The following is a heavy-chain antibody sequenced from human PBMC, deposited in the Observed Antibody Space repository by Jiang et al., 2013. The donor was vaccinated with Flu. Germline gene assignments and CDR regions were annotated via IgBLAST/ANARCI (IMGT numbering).Heavy chain of an antibody. J-gene: IGHJ4*02. D-gene: IGHD4-17*01. Sequence: MPGKGLEWMGIIYPGDSDTRYSPSFQGQVTISADKSISTAYLQWSSLKASDTAMYYCASPAKDDYGDYGFDNWGQGTLVTVSS. CDR2: IYPGDSDT. CDR3: ASPAKDDYGDYGFDN. V-gene: IGHV5-51*01.